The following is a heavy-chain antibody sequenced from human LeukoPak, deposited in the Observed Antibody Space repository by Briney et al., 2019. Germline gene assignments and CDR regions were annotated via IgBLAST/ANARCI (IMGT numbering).Heavy chain of an antibody. D-gene: IGHD2-15*01. CDR2: IYYSGST. CDR3: ARDRCSGGSCYSNY. CDR1: GGSSSGYY. V-gene: IGHV4-59*01. J-gene: IGHJ4*02. Sequence: SETLSLTCAVYGGSSSGYYWSWFRQPPGKGLEWIGYIYYSGSTNYNPSLKSRVTISVDTSKNQFSLKLSSVTAADTAVYYCARDRCSGGSCYSNYWGQGTLVTVSS.